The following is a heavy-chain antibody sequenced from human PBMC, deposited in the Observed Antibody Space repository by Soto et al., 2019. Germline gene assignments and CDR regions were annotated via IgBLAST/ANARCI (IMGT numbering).Heavy chain of an antibody. CDR1: GITFSEAW. D-gene: IGHD3-10*01. V-gene: IGHV3-15*01. J-gene: IGHJ4*02. CDR2: CRSRSAGGTV. CDR3: VTGFGF. Sequence: GGSLRLSCVASGITFSEAWMNWVRQAPGKGLEWVGRCRSRSAGGTVDYATPVKGRFTISRDDSKNTLSLQMNSLKTEDTAIYFCVTGFGFWGQGTLVTVSS.